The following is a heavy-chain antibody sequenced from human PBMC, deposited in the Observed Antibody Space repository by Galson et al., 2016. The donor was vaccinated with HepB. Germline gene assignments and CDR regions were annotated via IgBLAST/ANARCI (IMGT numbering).Heavy chain of an antibody. CDR3: ARPIGRGRFDPDY. D-gene: IGHD1-26*01. V-gene: IGHV1-69*04. Sequence: SVKVSCKASGDTSNSFAINWVRQAPGQGLEWLGRIIPMLEVADYSQRLKGRLTITTDKATSTAHMELSGLTSEDTAVNYCARPIGRGRFDPDYWGQGTLV. CDR1: GDTSNSFA. J-gene: IGHJ4*02. CDR2: IIPMLEVA.